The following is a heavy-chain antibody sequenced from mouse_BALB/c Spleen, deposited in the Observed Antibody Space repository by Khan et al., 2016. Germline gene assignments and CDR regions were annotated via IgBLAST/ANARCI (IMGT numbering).Heavy chain of an antibody. CDR2: INTYSGES. V-gene: IGHV9-1*02. D-gene: IGHD1-1*01. Sequence: QIQLVQSGPELKKPGKTVKISCKASGYTFTNYGMNWVKQAPGKGLKWMGWINTYSGESTYADDFKGRFAFSLETSANTAYLQINNLKNEDMATYFCARYRYYYGSSRYFDVWGAGTTVTVSS. CDR1: GYTFTNYG. CDR3: ARYRYYYGSSRYFDV. J-gene: IGHJ1*01.